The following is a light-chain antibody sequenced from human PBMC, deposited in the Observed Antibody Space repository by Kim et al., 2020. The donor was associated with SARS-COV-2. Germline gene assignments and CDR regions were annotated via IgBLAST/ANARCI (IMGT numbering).Light chain of an antibody. CDR2: DAS. J-gene: IGKJ3*01. Sequence: EIVLTQSPATLSLSPGERATLSCRASQTVSSYSAWYQQKPGQAPRLLIYDASNRATGIPARFSGSGFGTDFTLTISSLEPEDFAVYYCQQRSNWPLTFGPGTKVDIK. V-gene: IGKV3-11*01. CDR3: QQRSNWPLT. CDR1: QTVSSY.